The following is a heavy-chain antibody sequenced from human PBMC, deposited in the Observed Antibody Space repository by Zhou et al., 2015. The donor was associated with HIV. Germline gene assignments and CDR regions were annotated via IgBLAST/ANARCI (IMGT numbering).Heavy chain of an antibody. CDR3: ARDRGAARPGWRYFDL. J-gene: IGHJ2*01. CDR2: IIPVLGTS. Sequence: LLQSGPEVRKPGSSVKVSCKPSGGTFSSYGITWVRQAPGQGLEWMGGIIPVLGTSNYAQKFQGRVSITADRSTSTAYMELRSLKSEDTAVYYCARDRGAARPGWRYFDLWGRGTLVTVSS. D-gene: IGHD6-6*01. V-gene: IGHV1-69*06. CDR1: GGTFSSYG.